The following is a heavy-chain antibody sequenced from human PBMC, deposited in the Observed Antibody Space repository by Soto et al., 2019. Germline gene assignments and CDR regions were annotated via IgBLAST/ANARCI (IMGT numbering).Heavy chain of an antibody. CDR3: ARDTYGDNGQFLDY. Sequence: EVQVVESGGGLVQPGGSLRLSCAGSGFTFGGHWMTWVRQAPGKGLEWVANIKEDGSEIYYVDSVKGRFTISRDNTKNSVYLQMNSLRAEDAALYYCARDTYGDNGQFLDYWGQGTLVTVSS. D-gene: IGHD4-17*01. CDR2: IKEDGSEI. V-gene: IGHV3-7*01. CDR1: GFTFGGHW. J-gene: IGHJ4*02.